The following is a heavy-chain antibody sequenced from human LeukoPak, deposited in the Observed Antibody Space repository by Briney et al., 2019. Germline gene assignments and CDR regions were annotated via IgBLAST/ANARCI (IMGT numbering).Heavy chain of an antibody. D-gene: IGHD3-10*01. CDR2: ISGDSYDT. CDR1: GYTFRDYG. CDR3: ARNRTGTFDT. V-gene: IGHV1-18*01. J-gene: IGHJ4*02. Sequence: ASVTVSFKSSGYTFRDYGINWVRQAPGQGLEWMGWISGDSYDTKYEQKLHGRVSMTTDTSTSTAYMELRSLRSDDTAVYYCARNRTGTFDTWGQGTLVTVSS.